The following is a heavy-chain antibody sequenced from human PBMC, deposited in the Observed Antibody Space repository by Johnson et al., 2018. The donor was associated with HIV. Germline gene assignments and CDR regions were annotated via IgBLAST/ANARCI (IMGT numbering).Heavy chain of an antibody. D-gene: IGHD6-13*01. V-gene: IGHV3-66*01. J-gene: IGHJ3*02. CDR3: ARGVPIAAAGHDAFDI. CDR1: GFTVINNY. CDR2: IYSRDTT. Sequence: VQLVESGGGVVRPGGSLRLSCVASGFTVINNYMTWVRQAPGKGLEWVSIIYSRDTTYYADSVRGRFTISRENAKNSLYLQMNSLRAGDTAVYYCARGVPIAAAGHDAFDIWGQGTMVTVSS.